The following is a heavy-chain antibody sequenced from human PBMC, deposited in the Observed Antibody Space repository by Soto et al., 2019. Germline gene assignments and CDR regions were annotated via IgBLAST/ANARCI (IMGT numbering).Heavy chain of an antibody. V-gene: IGHV1-3*01. CDR1: GYAFTTSA. D-gene: IGHD1-26*01. CDR2: INPATGDT. Sequence: QVHLVQSGAEVQKTGASVRISCQASGYAFTTSAIHWVRQAPGQSLEWMGWINPATGDTKYSQNVRGRVTSALDTSATTAYMDLRSLASHDTAVYYCARASGRSKLLPFYFDPWGQGTQVTVSS. J-gene: IGHJ5*02. CDR3: ARASGRSKLLPFYFDP.